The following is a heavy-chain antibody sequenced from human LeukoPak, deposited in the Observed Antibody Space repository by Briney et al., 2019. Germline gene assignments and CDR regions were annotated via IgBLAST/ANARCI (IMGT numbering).Heavy chain of an antibody. CDR1: GGSFSGYY. D-gene: IGHD3-10*01. CDR2: TNHSGST. V-gene: IGHV4-34*01. Sequence: KPSETLSLTCAVYGGSFSGYYWSWIRQPPGKGLEWIGETNHSGSTNYNPSLKSRVTISVDTSKNQFSLKLSSVTAADTAVYYCARVRGLLGDAFDIWGQGTMVTVSS. CDR3: ARVRGLLGDAFDI. J-gene: IGHJ3*02.